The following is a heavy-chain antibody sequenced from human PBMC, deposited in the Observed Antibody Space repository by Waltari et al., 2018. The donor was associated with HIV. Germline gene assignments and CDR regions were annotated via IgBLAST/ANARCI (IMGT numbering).Heavy chain of an antibody. J-gene: IGHJ6*02. V-gene: IGHV4-34*01. CDR1: GGSFSGYY. Sequence: QVQLQQWGAGLLKPSETLYLTCAVYGGSFSGYYWSWIRQPPGKGREWSGEINHSGSTNYNPSLKSRVTISVDTSKNQFSLKLSSVTAADTAVYYCASKPKQWLPPRTSYYYYYGMDVWGQGTTVTVSS. CDR2: INHSGST. CDR3: ASKPKQWLPPRTSYYYYYGMDV. D-gene: IGHD6-19*01.